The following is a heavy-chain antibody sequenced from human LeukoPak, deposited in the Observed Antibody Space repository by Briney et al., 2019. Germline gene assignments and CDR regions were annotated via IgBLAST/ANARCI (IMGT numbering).Heavy chain of an antibody. V-gene: IGHV4-34*01. D-gene: IGHD3-22*01. CDR3: ARAGDSSDYGDY. J-gene: IGHJ4*02. CDR2: INHSGST. CDR1: GGSFSGYY. Sequence: SETLSLTCAVYGGSFSGYYWSWIRQPPGKGLEWIGEINHSGSTNYNPSLKSRVTISLDTSKNQFSLRLSSVTAADTAVYYCARAGDSSDYGDYLGQGTLVTVSS.